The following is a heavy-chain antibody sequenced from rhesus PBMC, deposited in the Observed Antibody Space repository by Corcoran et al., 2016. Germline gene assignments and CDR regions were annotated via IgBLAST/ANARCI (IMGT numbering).Heavy chain of an antibody. CDR3: AREIAETTSLYIDL. D-gene: IGHD1-20*01. CDR2: ISGSSGST. J-gene: IGHJ2*01. V-gene: IGHV4-165*01. Sequence: QVQLQESGPGVVKPSETLSLTCAVSGGSISGYYLWSWIRQPPGKGLEWIGYISGSSGSTYYNPSHECRVTISTDTSKNQFSLKLSSVTAADTAVYYCAREIAETTSLYIDLWGPGTPITISS. CDR1: GGSISGYY.